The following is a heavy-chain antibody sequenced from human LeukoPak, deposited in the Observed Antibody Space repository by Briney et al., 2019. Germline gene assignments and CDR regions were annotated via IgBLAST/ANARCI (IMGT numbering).Heavy chain of an antibody. V-gene: IGHV3-7*01. CDR2: IKQDGSEK. Sequence: PGGSLRLSCAASGFTFSSYWMSWVRQAPGKGLERVAHIKQDGSEKYYVDSVKGRFTISRDNAKNSLYLQMNSLRAEDTAVYYCASQYQTYYYYYMDVWGKGTTVTVSS. J-gene: IGHJ6*03. CDR3: ASQYQTYYYYYMDV. CDR1: GFTFSSYW. D-gene: IGHD2/OR15-2a*01.